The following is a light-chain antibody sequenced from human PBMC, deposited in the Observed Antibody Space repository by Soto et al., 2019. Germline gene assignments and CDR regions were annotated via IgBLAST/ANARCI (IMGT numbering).Light chain of an antibody. CDR1: SSVY. Sequence: QCVLAQPPSPTGSPGQSVTISCPGTSSVYVSWYQQHPVKAPNHIIYEVKKRPSGVPDRFSGSKSGNTAFLTVSGLQAEDEADYYCSSHAGNNDFVFGTGTKVTVL. J-gene: IGLJ1*01. V-gene: IGLV2-8*01. CDR2: EVK. CDR3: SSHAGNNDFV.